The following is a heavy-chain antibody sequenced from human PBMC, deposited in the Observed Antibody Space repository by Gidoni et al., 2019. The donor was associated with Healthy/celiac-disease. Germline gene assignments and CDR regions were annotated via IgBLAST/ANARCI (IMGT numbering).Heavy chain of an antibody. CDR1: GFPFSSYA. CDR2: ISGSGGST. D-gene: IGHD3-22*01. J-gene: IGHJ1*01. Sequence: EVQLLESGGGLVQPGGSLRLSRAASGFPFSSYAISWVRQAPGKGLEWVSAISGSGGSTYYADSVKGGFTISRDNSKNTLYLQMNSLRAEDTAVYYCSYYYDSSGYYRYFQHWGQGTLVTVSS. V-gene: IGHV3-23*01. CDR3: SYYYDSSGYYRYFQH.